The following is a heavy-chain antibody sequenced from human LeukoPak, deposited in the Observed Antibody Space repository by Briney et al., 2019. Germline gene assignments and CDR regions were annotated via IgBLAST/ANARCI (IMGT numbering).Heavy chain of an antibody. CDR3: ARERVCRSNSCYSTFDS. CDR2: IKQDGSDK. J-gene: IGHJ4*02. CDR1: GFTFSSYW. Sequence: PGGSLRLSCAASGFTFSSYWMTWVRQAPGKGLEWVANIKQDGSDKHYVDSVKGRFTISRDNAKNSLFLQVDSLRDEDTAVYYCARERVCRSNSCYSTFDSWGQGTLVTVSS. D-gene: IGHD2-2*02. V-gene: IGHV3-7*04.